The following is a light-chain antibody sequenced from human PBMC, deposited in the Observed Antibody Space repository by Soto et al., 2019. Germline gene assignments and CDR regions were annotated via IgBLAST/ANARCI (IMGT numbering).Light chain of an antibody. Sequence: EIVLTQSPGTLSLSPGERATLSCGASQSVSSNYLAWYQQKPGQGPRLLIYGASSRATAIPDRFSGSGSGTDFTLTITRLEPEDFAVSYCQQYGTSPLTFGGGTKIEIK. CDR1: QSVSSNY. CDR2: GAS. CDR3: QQYGTSPLT. J-gene: IGKJ4*01. V-gene: IGKV3-20*01.